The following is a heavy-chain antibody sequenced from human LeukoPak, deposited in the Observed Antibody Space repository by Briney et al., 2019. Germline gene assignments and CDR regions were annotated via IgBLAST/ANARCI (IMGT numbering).Heavy chain of an antibody. CDR1: GFTFDDYG. CDR3: ARDSGIDCSSTSCYIVTMASFDY. V-gene: IGHV3-20*04. CDR2: INWNGGST. Sequence: PGGSLRLSCAASGFTFDDYGMSWVRQAPGKGLEWVSGINWNGGSTGYADSVKGRFTISRDNAKNSLYLQMNSLRAEDTALYYCARDSGIDCSSTSCYIVTMASFDYWGQGTLVTVSS. D-gene: IGHD2-2*02. J-gene: IGHJ4*02.